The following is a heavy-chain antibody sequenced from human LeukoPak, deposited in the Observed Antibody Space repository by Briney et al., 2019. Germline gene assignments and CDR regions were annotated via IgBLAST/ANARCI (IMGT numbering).Heavy chain of an antibody. J-gene: IGHJ4*02. CDR2: ISYDGSNK. D-gene: IGHD3-22*01. CDR3: ARDNYYDSSGYYDY. CDR1: GFTFSSYA. Sequence: GGSLRLSCAASGFTFSSYAMHWVRQAPGKGLEWVAVISYDGSNKYCADSVKGRFTISRDNSKNTLYLQMNSLRAEDTAVYYCARDNYYDSSGYYDYWGQGTLVTVSS. V-gene: IGHV3-30-3*01.